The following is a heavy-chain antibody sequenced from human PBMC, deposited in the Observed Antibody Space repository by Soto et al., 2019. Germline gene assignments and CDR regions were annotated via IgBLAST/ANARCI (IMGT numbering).Heavy chain of an antibody. D-gene: IGHD5-12*01. Sequence: QLQLQESGSGLVKPSQTLSLTCAVSGGSISSGGYSWSWIRQPPGKGLEWIGYIYHSGSTSYNPSLKSRVTTSVARSKNQFSLKLTSVPAADTAVYYCAAGGGLPRYYWGQGTLVTVSS. CDR2: IYHSGST. J-gene: IGHJ4*02. V-gene: IGHV4-30-2*01. CDR3: AAGGGLPRYY. CDR1: GGSISSGGYS.